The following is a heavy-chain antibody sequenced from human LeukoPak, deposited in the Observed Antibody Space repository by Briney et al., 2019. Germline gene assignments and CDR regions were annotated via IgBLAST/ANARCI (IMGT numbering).Heavy chain of an antibody. V-gene: IGHV3-21*01. CDR3: ARDFRSTSCN. D-gene: IGHD2-2*01. CDR2: ISSSSSYI. CDR1: GFTFGDYA. J-gene: IGHJ4*02. Sequence: PGGSLRLSCTASGFTFGDYAMSWVRQAPGKGLEWVSSISSSSSYIYYADSVKGRFTISRDNAKNSLYLQMNSLRAEDTAVYYCARDFRSTSCNWGQGTLVTVSS.